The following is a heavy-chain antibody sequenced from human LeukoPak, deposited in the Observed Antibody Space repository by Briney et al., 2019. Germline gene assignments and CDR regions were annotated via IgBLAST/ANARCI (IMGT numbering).Heavy chain of an antibody. CDR3: AKDGSRSYYYYMDV. J-gene: IGHJ6*03. CDR2: ISSSGSTI. CDR1: GFTFSSYE. V-gene: IGHV3-48*03. Sequence: PGGSLRLSCAASGFTFSSYEMNWVRQAPGKGLEWVSYISSSGSTIYYADSVKGRFTISRDNAKNSLYLQMNSLRAEDTAVYYCAKDGSRSYYYYMDVWGKGTTVTISS.